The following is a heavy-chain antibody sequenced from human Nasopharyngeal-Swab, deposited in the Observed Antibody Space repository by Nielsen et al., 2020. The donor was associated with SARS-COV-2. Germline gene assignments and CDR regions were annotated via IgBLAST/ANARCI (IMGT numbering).Heavy chain of an antibody. D-gene: IGHD6-6*01. J-gene: IGHJ4*02. V-gene: IGHV3-9*03. CDR2: ISWDGLTI. Sequence: GGSLRLSCAASGFTFDDYGMHWVRQAPGKGLEWVSGISWDGLTIGYADSVKGRFTISRDNAKNSLYLQMNSLRVEDMAVYYCARVGGRDSSSFDYWGQGTLVTVSS. CDR1: GFTFDDYG. CDR3: ARVGGRDSSSFDY.